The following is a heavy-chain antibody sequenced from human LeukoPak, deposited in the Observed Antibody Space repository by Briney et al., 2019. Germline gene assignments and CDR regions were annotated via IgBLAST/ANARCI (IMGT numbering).Heavy chain of an antibody. Sequence: GGSLRLSCAASGFTFSGYTMNWVRQAPGKGLEWVSAISGGATNTYYADSVKGRFTISRDNSKNTLYLQMNSLRAEDTAVYYCAKDNAYYYADYWGQGTLVTVSS. J-gene: IGHJ4*02. V-gene: IGHV3-23*01. CDR2: ISGGATNT. D-gene: IGHD3-10*01. CDR1: GFTFSGYT. CDR3: AKDNAYYYADY.